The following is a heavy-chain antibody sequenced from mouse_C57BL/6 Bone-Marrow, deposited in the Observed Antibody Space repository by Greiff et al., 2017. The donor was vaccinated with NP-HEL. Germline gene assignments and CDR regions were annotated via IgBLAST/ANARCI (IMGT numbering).Heavy chain of an antibody. J-gene: IGHJ2*01. CDR3: TRFITTVVATGYFDY. CDR2: IDPETSGT. V-gene: IGHV1-15*01. Sequence: QVQLQQSGAELVRPGASVTLSCKASGYTFTDYEMHWVKQTPVHGLEWIGAIDPETSGTAYNQKFKGKAILTADKSSSTAYMELRSLTSEDSAVYYCTRFITTVVATGYFDYWVQGTTLTVSS. D-gene: IGHD1-1*01. CDR1: GYTFTDYE.